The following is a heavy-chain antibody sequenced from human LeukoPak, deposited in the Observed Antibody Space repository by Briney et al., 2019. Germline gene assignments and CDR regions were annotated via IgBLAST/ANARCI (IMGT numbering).Heavy chain of an antibody. Sequence: ASVKVSCKASGYTFTSYYMHWVRQAPGQGLEWMGIINPSGGSTSYAQKFQGRVTMTRDMSTSTVYMELSSLRSEDTAVYYCATVRFLESAFDIWGQGTMVTVSS. CDR1: GYTFTSYY. J-gene: IGHJ3*02. CDR2: INPSGGST. CDR3: ATVRFLESAFDI. D-gene: IGHD3-3*01. V-gene: IGHV1-46*01.